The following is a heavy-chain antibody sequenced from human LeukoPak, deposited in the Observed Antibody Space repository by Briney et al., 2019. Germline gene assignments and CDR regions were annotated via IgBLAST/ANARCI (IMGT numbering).Heavy chain of an antibody. CDR3: AVTRGH. CDR1: GFTFSSYS. V-gene: IGHV3-48*02. Sequence: PGGSLRLFCAASGFTFSSYSMNWVRQAPGKGLECISYISESGSAIYYAGSVKGRFTISRDNAKNSLSLQMISLRDEDTAVYYCAVTRGHWGQGTRVTVSS. J-gene: IGHJ4*02. D-gene: IGHD4-17*01. CDR2: ISESGSAI.